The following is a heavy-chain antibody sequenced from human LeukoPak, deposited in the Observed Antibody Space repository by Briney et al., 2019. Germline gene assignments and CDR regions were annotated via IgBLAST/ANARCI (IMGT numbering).Heavy chain of an antibody. D-gene: IGHD4-17*01. CDR2: ISSSSSYI. CDR1: GFTFSSYW. Sequence: GGSLRLSCAASGFTFSSYWMHWVRQAPGKGLEWVSSISSSSSYIYYADSVKGRFTISRDNAKNSLYLQMNSLRAEDTAVYYCARGATVTTRILDYWGQGTLVTVSS. CDR3: ARGATVTTRILDY. J-gene: IGHJ4*02. V-gene: IGHV3-21*01.